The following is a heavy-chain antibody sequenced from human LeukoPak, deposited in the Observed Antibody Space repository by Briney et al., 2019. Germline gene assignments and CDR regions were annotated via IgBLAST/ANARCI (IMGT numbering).Heavy chain of an antibody. V-gene: IGHV1-18*01. D-gene: IGHD3-10*01. J-gene: IGHJ4*02. CDR3: ARDGPQFGELLTDY. CDR2: ISAYNGNT. CDR1: GYTFTSYG. Sequence: ASVKVSCKASGYTFTSYGISWVRQAPGQGLEWMGWISAYNGNTNYAQKLQGRVTMTTDTSTSTAYMELRSLRSDDTAVYFCARDGPQFGELLTDYWGQGTLVTVSS.